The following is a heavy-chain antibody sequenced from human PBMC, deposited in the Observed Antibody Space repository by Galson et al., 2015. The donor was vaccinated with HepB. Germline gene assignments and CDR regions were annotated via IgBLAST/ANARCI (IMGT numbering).Heavy chain of an antibody. CDR3: AKGGPYGSGSYLGIKYYFDY. J-gene: IGHJ4*02. CDR2: ISGSGGST. CDR1: GFTFSSYA. Sequence: SLRLSCAASGFTFSSYAMSWVRQAPGKGLEWVSAISGSGGSTYYADSVKGRFTISRDNSKNTLYLQMNSLRAEDTAVYYCAKGGPYGSGSYLGIKYYFDYWGQGTLVTVSS. D-gene: IGHD3-10*01. V-gene: IGHV3-23*01.